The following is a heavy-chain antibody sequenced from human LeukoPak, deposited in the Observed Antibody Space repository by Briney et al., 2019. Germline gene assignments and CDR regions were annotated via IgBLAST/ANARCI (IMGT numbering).Heavy chain of an antibody. CDR1: GFTLNNYG. CDR2: IAHDGVSK. V-gene: IGHV3-30*19. Sequence: GRSLRLSCATSGFTLNNYGMQWVRQAPGKGVEWVAIIAHDGVSKYYTDSVKGRFTISRDNSRNTLYLQMDSLIPEDTAVYYCARDWGASGWYNWFDPWGQGTLVTVSS. CDR3: ARDWGASGWYNWFDP. D-gene: IGHD6-19*01. J-gene: IGHJ5*02.